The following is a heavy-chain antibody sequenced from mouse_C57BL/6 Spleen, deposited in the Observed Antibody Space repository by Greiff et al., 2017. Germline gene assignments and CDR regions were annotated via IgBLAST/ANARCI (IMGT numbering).Heavy chain of an antibody. D-gene: IGHD1-1*01. CDR3: ARSDYYGSSLFDY. V-gene: IGHV1-18*01. CDR2: INPNNGGT. CDR1: GYTFTDYN. J-gene: IGHJ2*01. Sequence: EVKLMESGPELVKPGASVKIPCKASGYTFTDYNMDWVKQSHGKSLEWIGDINPNNGGTIYNQKFKGKATLTVDKSSSTAYMELRSLTSEDTAVYYCARSDYYGSSLFDYWGQGTTLTVSS.